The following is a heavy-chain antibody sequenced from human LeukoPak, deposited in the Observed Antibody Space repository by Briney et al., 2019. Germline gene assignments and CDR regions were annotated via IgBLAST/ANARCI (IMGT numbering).Heavy chain of an antibody. CDR3: AGALSY. V-gene: IGHV3-33*01. CDR1: GFTFSNYG. Sequence: PGWSLRLSCAASGFTFSNYGMHWVRQAPGKGLEWVALIWYDGSNKYYADSVEGRFTISRDNSKNTLYLQMNSLRAEDTAVYYCAGALSYWGQGTLVTVSS. CDR2: IWYDGSNK. J-gene: IGHJ4*02.